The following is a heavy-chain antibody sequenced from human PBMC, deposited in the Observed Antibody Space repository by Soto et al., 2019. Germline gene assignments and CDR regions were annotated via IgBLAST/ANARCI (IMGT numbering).Heavy chain of an antibody. D-gene: IGHD3-10*01. CDR3: ARISMVRGVTYYYYGMDV. J-gene: IGHJ6*02. V-gene: IGHV2-70*01. CDR2: IDWDDDK. Sequence: GSGPTLVNPTHTLTLTCTFSGFSLSTSGMCVSWIRQPPGKALEWLALIDWDDDKYYSTSLKTRLTISKDTSKNQVVLTMTNMDPVDTATYYCARISMVRGVTYYYYGMDVWGQGTTVTVSS. CDR1: GFSLSTSGMC.